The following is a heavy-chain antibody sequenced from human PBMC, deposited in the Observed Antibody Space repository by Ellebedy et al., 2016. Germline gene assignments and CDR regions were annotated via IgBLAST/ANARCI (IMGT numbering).Heavy chain of an antibody. CDR2: IYYSGTT. CDR1: GGSIRSSRYY. CDR3: ARMGLQWFGESDFSYPGMDV. Sequence: GSLRLXXTVSGGSIRSSRYYWGWIRQPPGKGLEWIGSIYYSGTTYYNRSLKSRVTISVDTSKNQVSLRLRSVTAADTAVYYCARMGLQWFGESDFSYPGMDVWGQGTTVTVSS. V-gene: IGHV4-39*01. D-gene: IGHD3-10*01. J-gene: IGHJ6*02.